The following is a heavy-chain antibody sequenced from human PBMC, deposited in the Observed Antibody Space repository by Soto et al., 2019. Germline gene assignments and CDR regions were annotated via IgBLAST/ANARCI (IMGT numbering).Heavy chain of an antibody. CDR2: IDPSDSYT. D-gene: IGHD3-3*01. CDR1: GYMFNNYW. CDR3: ARGGVSTRTFDY. Sequence: PVESLKISGHGSGYMFNNYWINWVRQVPWGGLEWMGRIDPSDSYTKYNPSFQGLVTISADKSTSTAFLQWSSLRASDTAMYYCARGGVSTRTFDYWGQGTPVTVSS. J-gene: IGHJ4*02. V-gene: IGHV5-10-1*01.